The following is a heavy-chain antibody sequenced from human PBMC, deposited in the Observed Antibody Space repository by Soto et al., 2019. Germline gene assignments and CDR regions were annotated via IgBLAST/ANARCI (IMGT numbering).Heavy chain of an antibody. V-gene: IGHV1-18*01. D-gene: IGHD6-13*01. CDR1: GYTFTSYG. CDR2: ISAYNGNT. J-gene: IGHJ5*02. Sequence: ASVKVSCKASGYTFTSYGISWVRQAPGQGLEWMGWISAYNGNTNYAQKLQGRVTMTTDTSTSTAYMELRSLRSDDTAVYYCARDSSSSWYGWFDPWGQGTLVTVSS. CDR3: ARDSSSSWYGWFDP.